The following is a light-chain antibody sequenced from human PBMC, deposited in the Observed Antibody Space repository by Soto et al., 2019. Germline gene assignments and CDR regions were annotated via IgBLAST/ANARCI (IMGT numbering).Light chain of an antibody. V-gene: IGKV4-1*01. CDR3: QQYYSNPFT. Sequence: VMAQSPDSLAVALVERATINCKSSQSGLYSNNKKYLAWYQQKPGQSPKLLIYWASTRESGVPDRFSGSGSGTDFTLTISSLQAEDMAVYYCQQYYSNPFTFGGGTKVDI. CDR1: QSGLYSNNKKY. J-gene: IGKJ4*01. CDR2: WAS.